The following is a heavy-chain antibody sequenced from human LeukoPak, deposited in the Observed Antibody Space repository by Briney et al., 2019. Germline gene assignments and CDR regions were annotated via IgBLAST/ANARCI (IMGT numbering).Heavy chain of an antibody. CDR2: ISAYNGNT. CDR1: GYTFSSYG. J-gene: IGHJ3*02. D-gene: IGHD3-10*01. V-gene: IGHV1-18*01. Sequence: ASVKVSCKASGYTFSSYGISWVRQAPGQRLEWMGWISAYNGNTNYAQEFQGRVTMITDTSTNTAYMELKSLRSDDTAVYYCARDGFFGSGIVGAFDIWGQGTMVTVSS. CDR3: ARDGFFGSGIVGAFDI.